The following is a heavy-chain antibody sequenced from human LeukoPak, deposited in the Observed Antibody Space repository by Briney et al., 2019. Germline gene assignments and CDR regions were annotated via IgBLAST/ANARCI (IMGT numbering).Heavy chain of an antibody. CDR3: ARATYYSGSSGYFLY. CDR1: GFTFSDYY. Sequence: PGGSLRLSCAASGFTFSDYYMSWIRQAPGKGLEWVSYITSSGSTIYYADSVKGRFTISRDNAKNSLYLQMNSLRAEDTAVYYCARATYYSGSSGYFLYRGQGTLVTVSS. J-gene: IGHJ4*02. V-gene: IGHV3-11*01. D-gene: IGHD3-22*01. CDR2: ITSSGSTI.